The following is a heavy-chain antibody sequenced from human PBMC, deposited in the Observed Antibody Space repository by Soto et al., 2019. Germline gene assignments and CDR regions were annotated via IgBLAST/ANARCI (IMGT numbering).Heavy chain of an antibody. D-gene: IGHD2-2*02. V-gene: IGHV3-33*01. Sequence: QVQLVESGGGVVQPGRALRLSCAASGFSVNTHVIHWIRQAPGKGLEWVAVLWYDGSREYYADSVKGRFTISRDNSKNLMYLQMDNLRVEDTAVYYCAGVPLFDTWYFDYWGQGTLATVSS. J-gene: IGHJ4*02. CDR2: LWYDGSRE. CDR1: GFSVNTHV. CDR3: AGVPLFDTWYFDY.